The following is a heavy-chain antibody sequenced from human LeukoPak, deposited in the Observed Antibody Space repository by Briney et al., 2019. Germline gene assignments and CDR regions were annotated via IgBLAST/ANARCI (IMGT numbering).Heavy chain of an antibody. V-gene: IGHV1-18*01. J-gene: IGHJ4*02. CDR3: ARVGIAARPEEYYFDY. CDR1: GYTFTSYG. CDR2: ISAYNGNT. D-gene: IGHD6-6*01. Sequence: ASVKVSCKASGYTFTSYGISWVRQAPGQGLEWMGWISAYNGNTNYAQKLQGRVTMTTDTSTSTAYMELRSLRSNDTAVYYCARVGIAARPEEYYFDYWGQGTLVTVSP.